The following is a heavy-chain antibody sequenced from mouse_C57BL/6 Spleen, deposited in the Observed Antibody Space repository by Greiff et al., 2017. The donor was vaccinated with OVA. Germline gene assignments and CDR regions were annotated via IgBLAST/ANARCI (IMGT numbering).Heavy chain of an antibody. CDR3: ARSGITTEGAMDY. V-gene: IGHV1-61*01. CDR2: IYPSDSET. CDR1: GYTFTSYW. D-gene: IGHD1-1*01. J-gene: IGHJ4*01. Sequence: QVQLQQSGAELVRPGSSVKLSCKASGYTFTSYWMDWVKQRPGQGLEWIGNIYPSDSETHYNQKFKDKATLTVDKSSSTAYMQLSSLTSEDSAVYYCARSGITTEGAMDYWGQGTSVTVSS.